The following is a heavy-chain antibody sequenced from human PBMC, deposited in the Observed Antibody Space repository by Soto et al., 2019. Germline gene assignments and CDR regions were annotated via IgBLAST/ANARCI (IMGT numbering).Heavy chain of an antibody. CDR2: IHYNGNT. CDR1: GDSISSYS. Sequence: SETLSLTCTVSGDSISSYSWSWIRQPPGKGLEWIGNIHYNGNTKYSPSLKSRVTMSVDTSKNQFSLKLSSVTAADTAVYYCARRYGRYFDFWGQGTLVTVSS. D-gene: IGHD4-17*01. CDR3: ARRYGRYFDF. V-gene: IGHV4-59*08. J-gene: IGHJ4*02.